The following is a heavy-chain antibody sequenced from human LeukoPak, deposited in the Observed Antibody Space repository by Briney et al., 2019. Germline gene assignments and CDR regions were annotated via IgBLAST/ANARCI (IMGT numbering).Heavy chain of an antibody. CDR2: IYHNGNT. V-gene: IGHV4-4*02. J-gene: IGHJ4*02. CDR1: GASISSTNR. Sequence: SETLSLTCAVSGASISSTNRWSWVRQPPGKGLEWIGEIYHNGNTNFNPSLKSRVTISVDKSKNQFSLKVRSVTAADTAVYYCARVQFSSGSLDYWGQGTLVTVSS. D-gene: IGHD6-19*01. CDR3: ARVQFSSGSLDY.